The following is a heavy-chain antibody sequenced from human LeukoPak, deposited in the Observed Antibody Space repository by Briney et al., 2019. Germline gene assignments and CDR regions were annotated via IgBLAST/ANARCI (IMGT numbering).Heavy chain of an antibody. J-gene: IGHJ4*02. CDR3: ARDTYSTGTGVYYFDY. CDR1: GYTFTSYA. Sequence: ASVKVSCKASGYTFTSYAMNWVRQAPGQGLEWMGWINTNTGNPTYAQGFTGRFVFSLDTSVSTAYLQISSLKAEDTAVYYCARDTYSTGTGVYYFDYWGQGTLVTVSS. V-gene: IGHV7-4-1*02. CDR2: INTNTGNP. D-gene: IGHD4-17*01.